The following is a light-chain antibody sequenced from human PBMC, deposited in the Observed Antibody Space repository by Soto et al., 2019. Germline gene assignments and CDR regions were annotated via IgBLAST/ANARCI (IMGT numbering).Light chain of an antibody. Sequence: SYELAQPPSVSVSPGQTARITCSGDALPKNYAYWYQQRSGQAPVLVIYEDNKRPSGIPERFSGSSSGTMATLTISGAEVEDEADYYCYSTDTYGNYRVFGGGTKVTVL. CDR2: EDN. CDR1: ALPKNY. CDR3: YSTDTYGNYRV. V-gene: IGLV3-10*01. J-gene: IGLJ2*01.